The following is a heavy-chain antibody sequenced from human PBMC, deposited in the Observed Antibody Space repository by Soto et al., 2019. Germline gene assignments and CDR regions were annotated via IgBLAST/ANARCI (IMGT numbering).Heavy chain of an antibody. CDR2: IYHSGST. D-gene: IGHD4-4*01. J-gene: IGHJ4*02. Sequence: QVQLQESGPGLVKPSGTLSLTCAVSSGSISSTNWWSWVRQPPGKGLEWIGEIYHSGSTNYNPSLTSRVTISVDKSKNQCSLKLSSVTAADTAVYYCASYPASPTVSTDYWGQGTLVTVSS. CDR3: ASYPASPTVSTDY. CDR1: SGSISSTNW. V-gene: IGHV4-4*02.